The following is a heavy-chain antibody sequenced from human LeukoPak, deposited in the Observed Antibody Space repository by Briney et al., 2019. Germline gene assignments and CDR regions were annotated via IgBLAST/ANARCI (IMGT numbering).Heavy chain of an antibody. CDR1: GYTFTSYA. CDR2: IIPIFGTA. J-gene: IGHJ6*03. Sequence: ASVKVSCKAAGYTFTSYAMNWVRQAPGQGLEWMGGIIPIFGTANYAQKFQGRVTITADKSTSTAYMELSSLRSEDTAVYYCAKDLVLGTPAGYYMDVWGKGTTVTISS. CDR3: AKDLVLGTPAGYYMDV. V-gene: IGHV1-69*06. D-gene: IGHD6-13*01.